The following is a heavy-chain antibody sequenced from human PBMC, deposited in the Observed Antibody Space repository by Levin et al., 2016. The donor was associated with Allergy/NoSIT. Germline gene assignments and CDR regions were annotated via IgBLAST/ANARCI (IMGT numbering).Heavy chain of an antibody. CDR2: IDGGVERTT. V-gene: IGHV3-23*01. CDR3: ARPPLYDPRLDSAFSS. CDR1: GFTFSTFA. J-gene: IGHJ1*01. D-gene: IGHD3-3*01. Sequence: GGSLRLSCATSGFTFSTFAMSWVRQAPRKGLEWVATIDGGVERTTFYSDSAKGRFTVSRDNFRNRLYLQMDSLRVDDTALYHCARPPLYDPRLDSAFSSWGRGTQVTVSS.